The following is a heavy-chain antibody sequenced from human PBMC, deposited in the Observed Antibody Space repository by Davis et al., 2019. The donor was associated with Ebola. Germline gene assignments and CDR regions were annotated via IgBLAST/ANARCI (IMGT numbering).Heavy chain of an antibody. V-gene: IGHV1-18*01. CDR3: ARAQQWLVLSPSDY. D-gene: IGHD6-19*01. Sequence: AASVKVSCKASGYTFTSYGISWVRQAPGQGLEWMGWISAYNGNTNYAQKLQGRVTMTTDTSTSTAYMELRSLRSDDTAVYYCARAQQWLVLSPSDYWGQGTLVTVSS. CDR1: GYTFTSYG. CDR2: ISAYNGNT. J-gene: IGHJ4*02.